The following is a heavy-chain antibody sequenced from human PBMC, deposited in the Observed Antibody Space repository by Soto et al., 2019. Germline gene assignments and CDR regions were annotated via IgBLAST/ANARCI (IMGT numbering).Heavy chain of an antibody. J-gene: IGHJ4*02. CDR3: AREGGIVGATAADY. CDR1: GGSISSGGYY. D-gene: IGHD1-26*01. CDR2: IYYSGST. V-gene: IGHV4-31*03. Sequence: QVQLQESGPGLVKPSQTLSLTCTVSGGSISSGGYYWSWIRQHPGKGLEWIGYIYYSGSTYYNPSLKSRVNISVDTSKNQFSLKLSSVAAADTAVYYCAREGGIVGATAADYWGQGTLVTVSS.